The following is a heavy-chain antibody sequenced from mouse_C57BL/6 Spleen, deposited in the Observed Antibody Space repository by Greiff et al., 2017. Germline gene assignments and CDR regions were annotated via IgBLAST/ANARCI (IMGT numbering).Heavy chain of an antibody. CDR1: GFTFSDYY. J-gene: IGHJ3*01. V-gene: IGHV5-16*01. CDR3: AREDDYEAWFAY. CDR2: INYDGSST. D-gene: IGHD2-4*01. Sequence: EVQVVESEGGLVQPGSSMKLSCTASGFTFSDYYMAWVRQVPEKGLEWVANINYDGSSTYYLDSLKSRFIISRDNAKNILYLQMSSLKSEDTATYYCAREDDYEAWFAYWGQGTLVTVSA.